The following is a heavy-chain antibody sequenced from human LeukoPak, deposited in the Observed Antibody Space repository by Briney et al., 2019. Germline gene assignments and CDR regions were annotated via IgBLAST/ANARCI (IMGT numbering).Heavy chain of an antibody. CDR2: IRYDGSNK. J-gene: IGHJ4*02. Sequence: GGSLRLSCAASGFTFSSYGMHWVRQAPGKGLEWVAFIRYDGSNKYYADSVKGRFTISRDNSKNTLYLQMNSLRAEDTAVYYCAVATLPLLDYWGQGTLVTVSS. CDR1: GFTFSSYG. CDR3: AVATLPLLDY. D-gene: IGHD1-26*01. V-gene: IGHV3-30*02.